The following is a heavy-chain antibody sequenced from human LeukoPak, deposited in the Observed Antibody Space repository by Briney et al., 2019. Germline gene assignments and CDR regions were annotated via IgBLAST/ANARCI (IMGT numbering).Heavy chain of an antibody. Sequence: PGGSLRLSCAASGFTFSSYAMSWVRQAPGKGLEWVSAISGSGGSTYYADSVKGRFTISRDNSKNTLYLQMSSLRPEDTAIYYCVKGLTAIRSFWGQGTLVIVSS. V-gene: IGHV3-23*01. CDR3: VKGLTAIRSF. CDR1: GFTFSSYA. D-gene: IGHD2-21*02. J-gene: IGHJ1*01. CDR2: ISGSGGST.